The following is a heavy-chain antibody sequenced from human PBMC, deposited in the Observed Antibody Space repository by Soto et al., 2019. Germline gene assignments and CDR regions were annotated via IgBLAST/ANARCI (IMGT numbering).Heavy chain of an antibody. V-gene: IGHV5-51*01. Sequence: LGESLKISCKASGYTFSNYWIAWVRQMPGKGLEWMGVIYPRDSDSKYSPAFEGQVTFSVDKSIDTAYLKWTGLEASDTAIYFCARKFAPEFFDSWGQRTLVTVSS. CDR3: ARKFAPEFFDS. CDR2: IYPRDSDS. CDR1: GYTFSNYW. D-gene: IGHD3-10*01. J-gene: IGHJ4*02.